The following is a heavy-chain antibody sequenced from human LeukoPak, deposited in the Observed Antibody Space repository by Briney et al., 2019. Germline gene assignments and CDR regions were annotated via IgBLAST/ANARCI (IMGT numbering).Heavy chain of an antibody. V-gene: IGHV3-23*01. D-gene: IGHD3-10*01. CDR2: ISGSGGNT. CDR1: GFTLRSYG. Sequence: PGGSLRLSCAASGFTLRSYGMSWVRQAPGKGLEWVSAISGSGGNTYYADSVKGRFTISRDNSHNTLYLQMNSLRAEDTAVYYCAKPYYGSGLTYFDYWGQGTLVTVSS. CDR3: AKPYYGSGLTYFDY. J-gene: IGHJ4*02.